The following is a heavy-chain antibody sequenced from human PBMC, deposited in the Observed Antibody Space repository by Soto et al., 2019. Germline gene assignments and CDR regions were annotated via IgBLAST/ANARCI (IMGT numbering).Heavy chain of an antibody. CDR1: GGTFSSDS. Sequence: QVQLVQSGAEVKKPGSSVKVSCKASGGTFSSDSFSWVRQAPGQGLEWMGGIIPMFDTPIYAQKVQARVTITADESTSTAYMPLSSLRSGDTAVYYCARSGGLDRDFNYWGQGSLVTVSS. V-gene: IGHV1-69*12. CDR2: IIPMFDTP. CDR3: ARSGGLDRDFNY. J-gene: IGHJ4*02. D-gene: IGHD2-15*01.